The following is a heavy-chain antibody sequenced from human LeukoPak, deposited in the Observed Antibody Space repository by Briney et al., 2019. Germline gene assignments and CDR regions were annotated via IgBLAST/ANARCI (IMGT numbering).Heavy chain of an antibody. D-gene: IGHD3-16*01. J-gene: IGHJ5*02. Sequence: SETLSLTCTVSGGSISSSSYYWGWIRQPPGKGLEWIGSIYYSGSTYYNPSLKSRVTISVDTSKNQCALKLSSVTAADTAVYYCARQEGGWFDPWGQGTLVTVSS. CDR2: IYYSGST. CDR1: GGSISSSSYY. V-gene: IGHV4-39*01. CDR3: ARQEGGWFDP.